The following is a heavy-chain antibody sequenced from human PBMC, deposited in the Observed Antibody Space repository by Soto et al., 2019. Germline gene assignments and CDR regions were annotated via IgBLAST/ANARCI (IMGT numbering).Heavy chain of an antibody. CDR1: GGSFSGYY. V-gene: IGHV4-34*01. CDR3: GRLEGLATISYYFDY. CDR2: VYYSGST. Sequence: SETLSLTCAVYGGSFSGYYWSWIRQPPGKGLEWIGSVYYSGSTYYNPSLKSRVTISVDKSKNQFSLKLMSLSAADTAVYYCGRLEGLATISYYFDYWGQGALVTVSS. J-gene: IGHJ4*02. D-gene: IGHD3-9*01.